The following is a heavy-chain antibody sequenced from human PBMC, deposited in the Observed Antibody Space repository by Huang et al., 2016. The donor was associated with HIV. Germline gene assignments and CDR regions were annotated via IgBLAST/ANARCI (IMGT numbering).Heavy chain of an antibody. CDR1: GYTFTSYG. J-gene: IGHJ3*02. D-gene: IGHD6-19*01. Sequence: QVQLVQSGAEVKKPGASVKVSCKASGYTFTSYGISWVRQAPGQGLEWMGWISAYNGNTNDAQKLQGRVTMTTDTSTSTAYMELRSLRSDDTAVYYWARDLRGIAVAGNAFDIWGQGTMVTVSS. CDR2: ISAYNGNT. V-gene: IGHV1-18*01. CDR3: ARDLRGIAVAGNAFDI.